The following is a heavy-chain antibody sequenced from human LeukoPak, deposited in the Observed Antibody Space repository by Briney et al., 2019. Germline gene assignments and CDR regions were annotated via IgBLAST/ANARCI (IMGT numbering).Heavy chain of an antibody. V-gene: IGHV1-18*01. CDR1: GYTFTSYG. J-gene: IGHJ6*02. D-gene: IGHD5-18*01. CDR2: ISAYNGNT. Sequence: ASVKVSCKDSGYTFTSYGISWVRQAPGQGLEWMGWISAYNGNTNYAQKLQGRVTMTTDTSTSTAYMELRSLRSDDTAVYYCATSLDTAMVLYYGMDVWGQGTTVTVSS. CDR3: ATSLDTAMVLYYGMDV.